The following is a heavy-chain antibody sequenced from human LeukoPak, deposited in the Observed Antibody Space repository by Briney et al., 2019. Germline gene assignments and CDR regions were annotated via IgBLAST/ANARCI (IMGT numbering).Heavy chain of an antibody. V-gene: IGHV3-21*01. Sequence: PGGSPRLSCAASGFTFSSYRMNWVRQAPGKGLEWVSSISSSSSYIYYADSVKGRFTISRDNAKNSLYLQMNSLRAEDTAVYYCARGVGATTPYFDYWGQGTLVTVSS. CDR3: ARGVGATTPYFDY. CDR1: GFTFSSYR. CDR2: ISSSSSYI. J-gene: IGHJ4*02. D-gene: IGHD1-26*01.